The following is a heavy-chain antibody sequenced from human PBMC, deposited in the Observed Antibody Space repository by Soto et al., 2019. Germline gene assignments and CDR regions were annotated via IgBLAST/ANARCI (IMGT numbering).Heavy chain of an antibody. Sequence: ASVKVSCKASGYTFTSYYMHWVRQAPGQGLEWMGIINPSGGSTSYAQKFQGRVTMTRDTSTSTVYMELSSLRSDDTAVYYCARVGYSSSPRGYYYYCTDVWGQGTTVTVSS. J-gene: IGHJ6*02. V-gene: IGHV1-46*01. CDR2: INPSGGST. CDR3: ARVGYSSSPRGYYYYCTDV. CDR1: GYTFTSYY. D-gene: IGHD6-13*01.